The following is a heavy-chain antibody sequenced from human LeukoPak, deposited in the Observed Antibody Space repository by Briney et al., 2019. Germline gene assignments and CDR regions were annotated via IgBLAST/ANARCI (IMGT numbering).Heavy chain of an antibody. D-gene: IGHD5-18*01. CDR1: GFTFSSYG. CDR3: ARGQKYRSGYTVTELGSGYFDY. J-gene: IGHJ4*02. Sequence: GGSLRLSCAASGFTFSSYGMGWVRQAQGKGLEWVANIRQDGSEKYYVDSVKGRFTISRDNAKNSLYLQMNSLRAEDTAVYYCARGQKYRSGYTVTELGSGYFDYWGQGTLVTVSS. V-gene: IGHV3-7*03. CDR2: IRQDGSEK.